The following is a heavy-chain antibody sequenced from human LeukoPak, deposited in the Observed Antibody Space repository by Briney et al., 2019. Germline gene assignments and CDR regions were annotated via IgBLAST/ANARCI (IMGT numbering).Heavy chain of an antibody. CDR2: ISAYNGNT. V-gene: IGHV1-18*01. CDR1: GYTFTSYG. D-gene: IGHD3-22*01. Sequence: ASVKVSCKASGYTFTSYGISWVRQAPGQGLEWMGWISAYNGNTNYAQKLQGRVTMTTDTSTSTAYMELRSLRSDDTAVYYYARDLYYYDSSGYCHFDYWGQGTLVTVSS. CDR3: ARDLYYYDSSGYCHFDY. J-gene: IGHJ4*02.